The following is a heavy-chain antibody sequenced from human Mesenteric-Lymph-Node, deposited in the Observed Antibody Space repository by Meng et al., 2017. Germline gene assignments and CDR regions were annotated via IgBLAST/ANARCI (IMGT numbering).Heavy chain of an antibody. CDR3: ARAALGDYVWGSYAAFDI. CDR1: GGSISSHY. J-gene: IGHJ3*02. CDR2: IYYSGST. Sequence: GSLRLSCTVSGGSISSHYWSWIRQPPGKGLEWIGYIYYSGSTNYNPSLKSRVTISVDTSKNQFSLKLSSVTAADTAVYYCARAALGDYVWGSYAAFDIWGQGTMVTVSS. V-gene: IGHV4-59*11. D-gene: IGHD3-16*01.